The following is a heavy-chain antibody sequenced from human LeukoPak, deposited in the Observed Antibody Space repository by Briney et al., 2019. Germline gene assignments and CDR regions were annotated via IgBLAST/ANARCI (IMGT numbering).Heavy chain of an antibody. V-gene: IGHV3-30*18. J-gene: IGHJ4*02. CDR1: GFTFSSYG. D-gene: IGHD3-10*01. CDR3: AKDRITMVRGVLDY. Sequence: TGGSLRLSCAASGFTFSSYGMHWVRQAPGKGLEWVAVISYDGSSKYYADSVKGRFTISRDNSKNTLYLQMNSLRAEDTAVYYCAKDRITMVRGVLDYWGQGTLVTVSS. CDR2: ISYDGSSK.